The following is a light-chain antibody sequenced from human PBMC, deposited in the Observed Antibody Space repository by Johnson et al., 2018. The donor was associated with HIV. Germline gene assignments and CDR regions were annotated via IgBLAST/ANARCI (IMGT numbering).Light chain of an antibody. CDR1: SSNIGNNY. CDR3: GTWDSSLSAGV. V-gene: IGLV1-51*01. CDR2: ENN. Sequence: QSVLTQPPSVSAATGQKVTISCSGSSSNIGNNYVSWYQQLPGTAPKLLIYENNKRPSGIPDRFSASKSGTSATLGITGLQTGDEADYYCGTWDSSLSAGVFGTGTKVTVL. J-gene: IGLJ1*01.